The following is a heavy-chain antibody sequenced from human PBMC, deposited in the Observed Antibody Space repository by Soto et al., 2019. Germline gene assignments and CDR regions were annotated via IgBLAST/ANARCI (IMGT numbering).Heavy chain of an antibody. CDR3: ATYGTGTMTIIWPPDG. Sequence: QVQLVQSGAEVKKPGASVKVSCKASGYTFTSYYMHWVRQAPGQGLEWMGIINPSGGSTSYAQKFQGSVTMTRDTSTSTVYMELSSLRTEDTAVYYCATYGTGTMTIIWPPDGWGQGTTVTVSS. CDR1: GYTFTSYY. V-gene: IGHV1-46*01. D-gene: IGHD3-22*01. J-gene: IGHJ6*02. CDR2: INPSGGST.